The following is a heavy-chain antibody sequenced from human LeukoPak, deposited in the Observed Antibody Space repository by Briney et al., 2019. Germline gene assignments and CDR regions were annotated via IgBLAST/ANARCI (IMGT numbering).Heavy chain of an antibody. CDR1: GFTFSSYA. J-gene: IGHJ4*02. CDR3: ATVVPAATGGW. CDR2: ISYDGSNK. D-gene: IGHD2-2*01. Sequence: PGGSLRLSCAASGFTFSSYAMHWVRQAPGKGLEWVAVISYDGSNKYYADSVKGRFTISRDNSKNTLYLQMNSLRAEDTAVYYCATVVPAATGGWWGQGTLVTVSS. V-gene: IGHV3-30*04.